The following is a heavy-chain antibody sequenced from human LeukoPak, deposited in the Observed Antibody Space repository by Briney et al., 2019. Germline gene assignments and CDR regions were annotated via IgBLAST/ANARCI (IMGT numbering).Heavy chain of an antibody. Sequence: GGSLSLSCAASGFTVSSNSMSWVRKAPGKGLECVSVIYSGGSTYYADFVKGRFTISRNNSKNTLYLQMNSLRAEDTAVYYCAKDSSGYYNWFVPWGQGTLVTVSS. J-gene: IGHJ5*02. CDR1: GFTVSSNS. V-gene: IGHV3-66*01. CDR2: IYSGGST. CDR3: AKDSSGYYNWFVP. D-gene: IGHD3-22*01.